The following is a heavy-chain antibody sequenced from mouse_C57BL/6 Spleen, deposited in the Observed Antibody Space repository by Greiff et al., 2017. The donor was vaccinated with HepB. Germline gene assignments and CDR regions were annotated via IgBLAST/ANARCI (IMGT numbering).Heavy chain of an antibody. CDR3: TRGDGYYDAMDY. V-gene: IGHV5-9-1*02. J-gene: IGHJ4*01. D-gene: IGHD2-3*01. CDR1: GFTFSSYA. CDR2: ISSGGDYI. Sequence: EVKLQESGEGLVKPGGSLKLSCAASGFTFSSYAMSWVRQTPEKRLEWVAYISSGGDYIYYADTVKGRFTISRDNARNTLYLQMSSLKSEDTAMYYCTRGDGYYDAMDYWGQGTSVTVSS.